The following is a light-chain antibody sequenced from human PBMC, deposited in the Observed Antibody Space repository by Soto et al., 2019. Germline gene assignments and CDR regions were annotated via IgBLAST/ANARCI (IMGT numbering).Light chain of an antibody. CDR2: EVT. J-gene: IGLJ3*02. CDR3: SSHAGISNVV. Sequence: QSVLTQPPSASGSPGQSVTISCTGTSSDVGGYNYVSWYQQHPGKAPKLIIYEVTKRPSGVPDRFSGSKSGNTASLTVSGLLAEDEADYYCSSHAGISNVVFGGGTKVTVL. V-gene: IGLV2-8*01. CDR1: SSDVGGYNY.